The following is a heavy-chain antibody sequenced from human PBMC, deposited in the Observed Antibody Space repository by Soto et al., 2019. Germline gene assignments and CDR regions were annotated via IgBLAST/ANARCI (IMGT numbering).Heavy chain of an antibody. Sequence: PGESLKISCKGSGYSFTSYWISWVRQMPGKGLEWMGRIDPSDSYTNYSPSFQGHVTISADKSISTAYLQWSSLKASDTAMYYCARLEDYDSSGYYSFDPWGQGTLVTVSS. CDR1: GYSFTSYW. V-gene: IGHV5-10-1*01. CDR2: IDPSDSYT. D-gene: IGHD3-22*01. J-gene: IGHJ5*02. CDR3: ARLEDYDSSGYYSFDP.